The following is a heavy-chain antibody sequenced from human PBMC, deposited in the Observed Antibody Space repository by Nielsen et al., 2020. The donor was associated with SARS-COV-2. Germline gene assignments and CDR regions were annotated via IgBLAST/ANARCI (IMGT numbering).Heavy chain of an antibody. CDR1: GFNFRSYA. CDR2: ISFDGLYK. Sequence: GSLRLSCAASGFNFRSYAIHWVRQAPGKGLEWVTVISFDGLYKQYTDSVKGRFSISRDNSKNTVSLQMDSLRSEDTAVYYCAREDRTNWYGVDYWGQGTLVTVSS. V-gene: IGHV3-30*04. J-gene: IGHJ4*02. CDR3: AREDRTNWYGVDY. D-gene: IGHD6-13*01.